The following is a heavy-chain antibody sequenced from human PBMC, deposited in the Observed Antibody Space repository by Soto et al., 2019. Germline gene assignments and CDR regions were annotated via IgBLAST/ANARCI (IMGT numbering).Heavy chain of an antibody. V-gene: IGHV1-24*01. Sequence: GASVKVSCKVSEYTLTELSIHWVRQAPGKGLEWLGGFHAEDGETIYAQKFQGRVTMTEDTSTDTAYMDLSSLRSEDTVVYYCAKDRLEWLLYDYYYGMDVWGQGTTVTV. CDR3: AKDRLEWLLYDYYYGMDV. CDR1: EYTLTELS. J-gene: IGHJ6*02. CDR2: FHAEDGET. D-gene: IGHD3-3*01.